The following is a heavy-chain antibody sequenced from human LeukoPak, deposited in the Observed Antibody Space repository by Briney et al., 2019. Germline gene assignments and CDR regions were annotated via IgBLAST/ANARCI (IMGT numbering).Heavy chain of an antibody. D-gene: IGHD3-10*01. Sequence: TGGSLRLSCAASGSTFSSYSMNWVRQAPGKGLEWVSSISSSSSYIYYADSVKGRFTISRDNAKNSLYLQMNSLRAEDTAVYYCAGSPWFGESTVFDYWGQGTLVTVSS. J-gene: IGHJ4*02. CDR3: AGSPWFGESTVFDY. V-gene: IGHV3-21*01. CDR2: ISSSSSYI. CDR1: GSTFSSYS.